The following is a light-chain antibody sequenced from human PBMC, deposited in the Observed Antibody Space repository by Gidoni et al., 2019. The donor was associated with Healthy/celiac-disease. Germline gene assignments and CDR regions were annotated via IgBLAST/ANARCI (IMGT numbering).Light chain of an antibody. CDR2: AAS. Sequence: AIQMHQPPTSLSASVGDRVTITCRAIQGIRNDLGWYQQKPGKAPKLLIYAASSLQSGVPSRFSGSGSGTDFTLTIISLQPEDFATYYCLQDYNSPLTFGGGTKVEIK. CDR1: QGIRND. CDR3: LQDYNSPLT. J-gene: IGKJ4*01. V-gene: IGKV1-6*01.